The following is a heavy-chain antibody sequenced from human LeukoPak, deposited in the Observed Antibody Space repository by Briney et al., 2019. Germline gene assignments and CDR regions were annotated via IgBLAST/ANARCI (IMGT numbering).Heavy chain of an antibody. CDR3: AKSNRVHMLGYFDY. Sequence: PGGSLRLSCAASGFTFSSYGMHWVRQAPGKGLEWVAFIRYDGSNKYYADSVKGRFTISRDNSKNTLYLQMNSLRAEDTAVYYCAKSNRVHMLGYFDYWGQGTLVTVSS. CDR1: GFTFSSYG. J-gene: IGHJ4*02. V-gene: IGHV3-30*02. D-gene: IGHD1-1*01. CDR2: IRYDGSNK.